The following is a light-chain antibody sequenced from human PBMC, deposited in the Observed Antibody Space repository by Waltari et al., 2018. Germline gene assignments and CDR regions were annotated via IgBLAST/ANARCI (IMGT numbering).Light chain of an antibody. J-gene: IGLJ1*01. CDR3: SSYAGSNNLV. CDR1: SSDVGGYKF. Sequence: QSALTQPPSASGSPGQSVTISCTGTSSDVGGYKFVSRYQQHPGRAPKLMIYEVNQRPSGVPERLSGSKSGNTASLTVSGLQAEDEADYYCSSYAGSNNLVFGTGTKVTVL. V-gene: IGLV2-8*01. CDR2: EVN.